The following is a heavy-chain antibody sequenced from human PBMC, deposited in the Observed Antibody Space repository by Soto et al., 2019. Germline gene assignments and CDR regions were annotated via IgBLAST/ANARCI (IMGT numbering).Heavy chain of an antibody. J-gene: IGHJ6*02. CDR1: GFTFTSSA. V-gene: IGHV1-58*01. D-gene: IGHD3-9*01. Sequence: GASVKVSCKASGFTFTSSAVQWVRQARGQRLEWIGWIVVGSGNTNYAQKVQERVTITRDMSTSTAYMELSSLRSEDTAVYYCAALHYDILTGTGYYGMDVWGQGTTVTVSS. CDR3: AALHYDILTGTGYYGMDV. CDR2: IVVGSGNT.